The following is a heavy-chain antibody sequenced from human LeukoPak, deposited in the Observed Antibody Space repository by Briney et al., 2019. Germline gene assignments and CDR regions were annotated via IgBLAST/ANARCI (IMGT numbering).Heavy chain of an antibody. Sequence: GGSLRLSCAASGFTFSSYAMHWVRQAPGKGLEWVAVISYDGSNKYYADSVKGRFTISRDNSKNTLYLQMNSLRAEDAAVYYCAKDYDFWSGYWADAFDIWGQGTMVTVSS. CDR3: AKDYDFWSGYWADAFDI. V-gene: IGHV3-30*04. J-gene: IGHJ3*02. D-gene: IGHD3-3*01. CDR1: GFTFSSYA. CDR2: ISYDGSNK.